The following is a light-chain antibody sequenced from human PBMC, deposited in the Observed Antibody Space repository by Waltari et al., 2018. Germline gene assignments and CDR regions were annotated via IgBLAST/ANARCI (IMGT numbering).Light chain of an antibody. CDR3: QSYDSSLSGSRV. CDR2: GNS. CDR1: SSNIAAGYA. J-gene: IGLJ2*01. V-gene: IGLV1-40*01. Sequence: SVLTQPPSVSGSPGQRVTISCTGSSSNIAAGYAVHGYQQLPGTSPQLLIYGNSNRPSGVPDRFSGSKSGTSASLAITGLQAEDEADYYCQSYDSSLSGSRVFGGGTKLTVL.